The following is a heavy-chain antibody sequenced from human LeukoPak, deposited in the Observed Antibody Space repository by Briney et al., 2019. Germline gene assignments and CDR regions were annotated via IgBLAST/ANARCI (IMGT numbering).Heavy chain of an antibody. CDR2: ISSSSSTI. D-gene: IGHD3-22*01. Sequence: GGSLRLSCAASGFTFSSYSMNWVRQAPGKGLEWVSYISSSSSTIYYADSVKGRFTISRDNSKNTLYLQMNSLRAEDTAVYYCASTYYYDSSGYYPYNWFDPWGQGTLVTVSS. V-gene: IGHV3-48*01. CDR3: ASTYYYDSSGYYPYNWFDP. J-gene: IGHJ5*02. CDR1: GFTFSSYS.